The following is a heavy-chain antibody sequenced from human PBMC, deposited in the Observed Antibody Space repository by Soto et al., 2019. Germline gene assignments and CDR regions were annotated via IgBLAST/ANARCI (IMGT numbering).Heavy chain of an antibody. D-gene: IGHD6-19*01. V-gene: IGHV4-30-4*01. Sequence: PSETLSLTCTVSGGSISSGDYYWSWIRQPPGKGLEWIGYIYYSGSTNYNPSLKSRVTISVDTSKNQFSLKLSSVTAADTAVYYCAGLKVSKWYWPDPWGQGTLVTVSS. J-gene: IGHJ5*02. CDR1: GGSISSGDYY. CDR3: AGLKVSKWYWPDP. CDR2: IYYSGST.